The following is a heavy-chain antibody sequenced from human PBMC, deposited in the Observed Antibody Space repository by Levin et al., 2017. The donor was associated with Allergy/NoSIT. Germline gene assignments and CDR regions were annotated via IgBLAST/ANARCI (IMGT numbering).Heavy chain of an antibody. CDR3: ARSVHRWGGIDY. V-gene: IGHV4-59*01. CDR1: GGSISSYY. D-gene: IGHD3-16*01. Sequence: SQTLSLTCTVSGGSISSYYWSWIRQPPGKGLEWIGYIYYSGSTNYNPSLKSRVTISVDTSKNQFSVKLSSVTAADTAVYYCARSVHRWGGIDYWGQGTLVTVSS. J-gene: IGHJ4*02. CDR2: IYYSGST.